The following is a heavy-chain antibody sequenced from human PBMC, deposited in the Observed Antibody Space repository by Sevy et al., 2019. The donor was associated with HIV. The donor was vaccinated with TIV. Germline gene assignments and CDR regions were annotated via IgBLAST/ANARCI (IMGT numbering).Heavy chain of an antibody. CDR3: ARTIVVVPAVPSGPIYYYHMDV. CDR2: IIPIFGTA. V-gene: IGHV1-69*06. D-gene: IGHD2-2*01. J-gene: IGHJ6*03. CDR1: GGTFSSYA. Sequence: ASVKVSCKASGGTFSSYAISWVRQAPGQGLEWMGGIIPIFGTANYAQKFQGRVTITADKSTSTAYMELSSLRSEDTAVYYCARTIVVVPAVPSGPIYYYHMDVWGKGTTVTVSS.